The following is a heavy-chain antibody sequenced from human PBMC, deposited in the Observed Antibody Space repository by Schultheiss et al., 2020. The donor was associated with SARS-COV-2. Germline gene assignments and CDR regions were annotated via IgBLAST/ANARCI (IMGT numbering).Heavy chain of an antibody. CDR1: GFTFSSYG. D-gene: IGHD6-19*01. J-gene: IGHJ4*02. CDR3: AREDSSGWHDY. Sequence: GGSLRLSCAASGFTFSSYGMHWVRQAPGKGLEWVAVIWYDGSNKYYADSVKGRFTISRDNSKNTLYLQMNSLRAEDTAVYYCAREDSSGWHDYWGQGTLVTVSS. CDR2: IWYDGSNK. V-gene: IGHV3-33*01.